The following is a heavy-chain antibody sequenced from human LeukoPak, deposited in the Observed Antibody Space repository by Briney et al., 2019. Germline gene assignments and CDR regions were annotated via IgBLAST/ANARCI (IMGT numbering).Heavy chain of an antibody. V-gene: IGHV3-30*02. CDR2: IRYDGSNK. J-gene: IGHJ6*03. Sequence: GGSLRLSCAASGFTFSSYGMHWVRQAPGKGLEWVAFIRYDGSNKYYADSVKGRFTISRDNSKDTLYLQMKSLRAEDTAVYYCAKGGGYEAQYYYYYLDVWGKGTTVTVSS. CDR1: GFTFSSYG. CDR3: AKGGGYEAQYYYYYLDV. D-gene: IGHD5-12*01.